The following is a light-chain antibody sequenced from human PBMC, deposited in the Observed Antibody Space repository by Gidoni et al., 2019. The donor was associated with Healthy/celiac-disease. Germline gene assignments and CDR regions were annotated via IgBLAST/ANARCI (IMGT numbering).Light chain of an antibody. CDR1: SSNIGAGYD. CDR2: GNS. Sequence: QSVLTQPPPVSGAPGPRVTISCTGSSSNIGAGYDVHWYQQLPGTAPKLLTYGNSNRPSGVPDRFSGSKSGTSASLAITGLQAEDEADYYCQSYDSSLSVVFGGGTKLTVL. CDR3: QSYDSSLSVV. J-gene: IGLJ2*01. V-gene: IGLV1-40*01.